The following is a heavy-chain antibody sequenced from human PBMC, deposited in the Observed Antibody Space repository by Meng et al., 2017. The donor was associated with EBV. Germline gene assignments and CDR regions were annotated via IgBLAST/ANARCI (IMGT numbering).Heavy chain of an antibody. D-gene: IGHD3-10*01. Sequence: QVQLVQLGAEVKRPGPSVKFSCKTSGGPFRNYAISWVRQAPGQGLEWLGGFLPTLGAPNYAQKFHGRVSITADESTSTHYMDLSSLRSEDTAVYYCASESGRGYTPDYWGQGTLVTVFS. CDR2: FLPTLGAP. CDR3: ASESGRGYTPDY. V-gene: IGHV1-69*01. J-gene: IGHJ4*02. CDR1: GGPFRNYA.